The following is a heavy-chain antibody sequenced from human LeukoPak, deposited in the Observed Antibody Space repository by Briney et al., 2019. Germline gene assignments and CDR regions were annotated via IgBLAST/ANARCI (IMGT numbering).Heavy chain of an antibody. V-gene: IGHV3-48*03. J-gene: IGHJ4*02. CDR2: ITGSSSTI. D-gene: IGHD3-22*01. CDR3: AREELGSSGYSSLDC. CDR1: GFTFSSYE. Sequence: PGGSLRLSCVPSGFTFSSYEMNWVRQARGKGREWVSYITGSSSTIYYADSVKGRFTISRDNAKNSLYLQMNSLRAEDTAVYYCAREELGSSGYSSLDCWGQGTLVTVSS.